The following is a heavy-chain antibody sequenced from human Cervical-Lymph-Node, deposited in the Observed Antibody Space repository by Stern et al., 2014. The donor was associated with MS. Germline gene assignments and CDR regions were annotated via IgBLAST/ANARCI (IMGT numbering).Heavy chain of an antibody. CDR2: IFPDDSDI. D-gene: IGHD3-3*01. CDR1: GYIFTNYW. V-gene: IGHV5-51*01. CDR3: ARHGSGADSSLPPTSSY. J-gene: IGHJ4*02. Sequence: EVQLVQSGAEVKEPGESLKISCKGSGYIFTNYWIGWVRQMPGKGLESMGIIFPDDSDIRYSPSFEGQVTISADKSINTAFLQWNSLKASDTAMYYCARHGSGADSSLPPTSSYWGRGTLVIVSS.